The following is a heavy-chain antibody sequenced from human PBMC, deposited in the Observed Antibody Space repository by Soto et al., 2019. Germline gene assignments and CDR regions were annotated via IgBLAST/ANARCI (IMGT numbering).Heavy chain of an antibody. J-gene: IGHJ3*02. CDR2: INPNSGGT. D-gene: IGHD2-15*01. CDR3: ARDAYCSGGSCRDAFDI. V-gene: IGHV1-2*04. Sequence: ASVKVSCKASGYTFTGYYMHWVRQAPGQGLEWMGWINPNSGGTNYAQKFQGWVTITADTSTSTAYMELSSLRSEDTAVYYCARDAYCSGGSCRDAFDIWGQGTMVTVSS. CDR1: GYTFTGYY.